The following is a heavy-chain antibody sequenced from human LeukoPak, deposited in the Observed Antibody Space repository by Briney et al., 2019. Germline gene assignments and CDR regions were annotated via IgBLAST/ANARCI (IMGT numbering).Heavy chain of an antibody. CDR2: ISSSSSYI. V-gene: IGHV3-21*01. CDR1: GFTFSSYS. J-gene: IGHJ6*02. Sequence: GGSLRLSCAASGFTFSSYSMNWVRQAPGKGLQWVSSISSSSSYIYYADSVKGRFTISRDNAKNSLYLQMNSLRAEDTAVYYCATLVVVVPAAIRYYYYGMDVWGQGTTVTVSS. CDR3: ATLVVVVPAAIRYYYYGMDV. D-gene: IGHD2-2*02.